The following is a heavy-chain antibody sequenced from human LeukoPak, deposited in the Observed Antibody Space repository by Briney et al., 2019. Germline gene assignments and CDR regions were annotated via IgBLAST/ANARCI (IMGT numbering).Heavy chain of an antibody. CDR1: GGTFSSYA. V-gene: IGHV1-69*13. CDR3: ARTGSSRWHGDHYYFDY. D-gene: IGHD6-13*01. CDR2: VIPIFGTA. J-gene: IGHJ4*02. Sequence: SVKVSCKASGGTFSSYAISWVRQAPGQGLEWMGGVIPIFGTANYAQKFQGRVTITADESTSTAYMELSSLRSEDTAVYYCARTGSSRWHGDHYYFDYWGQGTLVTVSS.